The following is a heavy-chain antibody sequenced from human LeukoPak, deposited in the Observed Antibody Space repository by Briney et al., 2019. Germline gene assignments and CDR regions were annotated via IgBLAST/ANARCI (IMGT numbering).Heavy chain of an antibody. V-gene: IGHV4-39*01. D-gene: IGHD3/OR15-3a*01. Sequence: SETLSLTCTVSGDSISSSNHYWDWIRQPPGKGLEWIGSIYYSGSTYYNPSLKSRVTISVDTSKNQFSLKLSSVTAADTAVYYCARAFGLTDYWGQGTLVTVSS. CDR3: ARAFGLTDY. CDR2: IYYSGST. CDR1: GDSISSSNHY. J-gene: IGHJ4*02.